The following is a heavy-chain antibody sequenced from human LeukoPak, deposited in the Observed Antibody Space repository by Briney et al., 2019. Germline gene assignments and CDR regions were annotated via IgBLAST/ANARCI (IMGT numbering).Heavy chain of an antibody. J-gene: IGHJ2*01. D-gene: IGHD2-2*02. Sequence: GESLKISCKGSGYTFTSNWIGWVRQMPGKGLEWMGIIYPGDSDATYSPSFQGQVTISADKSISTAYLQWSSLKASDSAMYFCARLVVLPVAILKGSKLPSSPNPSRFFDVWGRGTLVTVSS. CDR1: GYTFTSNW. V-gene: IGHV5-51*01. CDR3: ARLVVLPVAILKGSKLPSSPNPSRFFDV. CDR2: IYPGDSDA.